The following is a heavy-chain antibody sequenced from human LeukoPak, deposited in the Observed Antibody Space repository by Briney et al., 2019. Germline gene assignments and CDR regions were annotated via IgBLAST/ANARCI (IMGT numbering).Heavy chain of an antibody. CDR1: GGSFSGYY. CDR3: ANHVRDYYGSGSYPLFDDAFDL. V-gene: IGHV4-34*01. J-gene: IGHJ3*01. CDR2: INHSGST. Sequence: PSETLSLTCAVYGGSFSGYYWSWIRQPPGKGLEWIGEINHSGSTNYNPSLTSRVTISVDTSKNQFALKLRPVTAADTAVYYCANHVRDYYGSGSYPLFDDAFDLWGKGTMVTVSS. D-gene: IGHD3-10*01.